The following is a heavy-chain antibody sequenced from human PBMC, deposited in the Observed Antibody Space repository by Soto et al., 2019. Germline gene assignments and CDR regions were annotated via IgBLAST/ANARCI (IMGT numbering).Heavy chain of an antibody. Sequence: PGGSLRLSCAASGFTFSSYSMNWVRQAPGKGLEWVSSISSSSSYIYYADSVKGRFTISRDNAKNSLYLQMNSLRAEDTAVYYCARVAVWGSTSLGDDYYYGMDVWGQGTTVTVSS. CDR3: ARVAVWGSTSLGDDYYYGMDV. CDR2: ISSSSSYI. J-gene: IGHJ6*02. D-gene: IGHD2-2*01. CDR1: GFTFSSYS. V-gene: IGHV3-21*01.